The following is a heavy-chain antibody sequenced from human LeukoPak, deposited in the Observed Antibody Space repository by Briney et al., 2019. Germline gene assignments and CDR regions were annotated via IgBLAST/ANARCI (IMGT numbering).Heavy chain of an antibody. Sequence: PGGSLRLSCAASGFTFSTYAMSWVRQAPGKGLEWVSAINGIGGSTYYADSVKGRFTISRDDSKNTLYLQMNSLRAEDTAVYYCARSVGTTHFDFWGQGTPVTVSS. D-gene: IGHD1-26*01. J-gene: IGHJ4*02. CDR2: INGIGGST. V-gene: IGHV3-23*01. CDR1: GFTFSTYA. CDR3: ARSVGTTHFDF.